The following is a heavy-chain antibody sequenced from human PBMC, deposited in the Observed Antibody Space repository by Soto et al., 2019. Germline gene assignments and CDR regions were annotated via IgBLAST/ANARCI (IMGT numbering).Heavy chain of an antibody. CDR2: IYWDDDK. Sequence: SGPTLVNPTQTLTLTCTFSGFSLSTSGVGVGWIRQPPGKALEWLALIYWDDDKRYSPSLKSRLTITKDTSKNQVVLTMTNMDPVDTATYYCAHRLPYSSSWLNWFDPWGQGTLVTSPQ. D-gene: IGHD6-13*01. J-gene: IGHJ5*02. CDR3: AHRLPYSSSWLNWFDP. CDR1: GFSLSTSGVG. V-gene: IGHV2-5*02.